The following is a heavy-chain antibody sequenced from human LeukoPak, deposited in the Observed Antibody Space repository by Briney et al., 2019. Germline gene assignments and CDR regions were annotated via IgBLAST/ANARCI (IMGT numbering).Heavy chain of an antibody. CDR3: ARVVRYDFWSGYYTDY. Sequence: SQTLSLTCTVSGGSISSGSYYWSWIRQPAGKGLEWIGRIYTSGSTNYNPSLKSRVTISVDTSKNQFSLKLSSVTAADTAVYYCARVVRYDFWSGYYTDYWGQGTLVTVSS. D-gene: IGHD3-3*01. CDR2: IYTSGST. CDR1: GGSISSGSYY. J-gene: IGHJ4*02. V-gene: IGHV4-61*02.